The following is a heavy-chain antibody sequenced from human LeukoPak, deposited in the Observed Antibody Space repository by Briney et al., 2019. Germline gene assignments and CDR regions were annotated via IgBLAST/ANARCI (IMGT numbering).Heavy chain of an antibody. CDR2: INHSGST. Sequence: PSETLSLTCAVYGVSFSGYYWSWIRQPPGKGLEWIGEINHSGSTNYNPSLKSRVTISVDTSKNQFSLKLSSVTAADTAVYYCARGPKYSSSWYRRNWFDPWGQGTLVTVSS. CDR3: ARGPKYSSSWYRRNWFDP. CDR1: GVSFSGYY. J-gene: IGHJ5*02. V-gene: IGHV4-34*01. D-gene: IGHD6-13*01.